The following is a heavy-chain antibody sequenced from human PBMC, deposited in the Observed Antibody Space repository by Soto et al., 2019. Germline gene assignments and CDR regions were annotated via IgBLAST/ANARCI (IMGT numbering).Heavy chain of an antibody. CDR1: GYTITAHL. CDR3: AREGTCALDY. V-gene: IGHV1-69*13. Sequence: GASVKVSCKASGYTITAHLLHWVRQAPGQGLEWMGGIIPIFGTANYAQKFQGRVTITADESTSTAYMELSSLRSEDTAVYYCAREGTCALDYWGQGTLVTVSS. J-gene: IGHJ4*02. D-gene: IGHD2-8*02. CDR2: IIPIFGTA.